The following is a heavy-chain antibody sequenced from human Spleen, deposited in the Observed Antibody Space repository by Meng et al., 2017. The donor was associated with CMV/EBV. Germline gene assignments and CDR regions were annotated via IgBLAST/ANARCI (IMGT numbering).Heavy chain of an antibody. CDR2: ISAYNGNT. CDR1: GYTFSSYG. V-gene: IGHV1-18*01. D-gene: IGHD1-20*01. J-gene: IGHJ4*02. Sequence: AEVKVSCKASGYTFSSYGISWVRQAPGQGFEWMGWISAYNGNTNHAQKFQGRVTMTTDTDTSTAYMELRSLRSDDTAVYYCARAYGITGQGEFDYWGQGTLVTVSS. CDR3: ARAYGITGQGEFDY.